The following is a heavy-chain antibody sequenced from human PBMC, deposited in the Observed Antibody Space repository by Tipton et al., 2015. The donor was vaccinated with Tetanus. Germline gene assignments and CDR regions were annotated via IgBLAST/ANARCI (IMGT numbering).Heavy chain of an antibody. CDR1: GFIFSSYG. CDR3: AREADCSGGSCFSWDFDN. J-gene: IGHJ4*02. Sequence: SLRLSCAASGFIFSSYGIHWVRQAPGKGLEWVAVSWYDGTDKYYADSVKGRFTISRDNSKHTLYRQMNSLRVEDAAVYYWAREADCSGGSCFSWDFDNWGQGTQVTVSS. CDR2: SWYDGTDK. D-gene: IGHD2-15*01. V-gene: IGHV3-33*01.